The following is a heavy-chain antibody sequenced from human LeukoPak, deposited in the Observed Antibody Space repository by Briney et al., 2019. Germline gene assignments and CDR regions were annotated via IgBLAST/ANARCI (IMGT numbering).Heavy chain of an antibody. CDR2: IIPIFGTE. D-gene: IGHD3-22*01. J-gene: IGHJ1*01. CDR3: AATMIVVVPGPLQH. CDR1: GGTFSSYA. Sequence: GASVKVSCKASGGTFSSYAISWVRQAHGQGLEWMGRIIPIFGTENYAQKFQGRVTITTDESTSTAYMELSSLRSEDTAVYYCAATMIVVVPGPLQHWGQGTLVTVSS. V-gene: IGHV1-69*05.